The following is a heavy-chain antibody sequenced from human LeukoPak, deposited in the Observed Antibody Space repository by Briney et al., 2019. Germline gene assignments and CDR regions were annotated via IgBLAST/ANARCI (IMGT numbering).Heavy chain of an antibody. CDR3: ARHDCTTTSCLYFYGMDV. D-gene: IGHD2-2*01. CDR2: LYYSGST. J-gene: IGHJ6*02. CDR1: GGSISSSSHY. V-gene: IGHV4-39*01. Sequence: SETLSLTCTVSGGSISSSSHYWGWMRQPPGKGPEGIGSLYYSGSTYYNPSLKSRVTISVDTSKNQFSLKLSSVTATDTAVYYCARHDCTTTSCLYFYGMDVWGQGTTVTVSS.